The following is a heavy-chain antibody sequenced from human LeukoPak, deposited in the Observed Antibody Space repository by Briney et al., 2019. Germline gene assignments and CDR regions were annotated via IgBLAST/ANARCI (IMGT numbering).Heavy chain of an antibody. CDR3: VRWSYSSTSN. J-gene: IGHJ4*02. CDR1: GFTFSSYG. CDR2: IWYDGSNK. D-gene: IGHD6-13*01. V-gene: IGHV3-33*01. Sequence: PGGSLRLSCAASGFTFSSYGMHWVRQAPGKGLEWVAVIWYDGSNKYYADSVKGRFTISRDNSKNTLYLQMNSLRAEDTAAYHCVRWSYSSTSNWGQGTLVTVSS.